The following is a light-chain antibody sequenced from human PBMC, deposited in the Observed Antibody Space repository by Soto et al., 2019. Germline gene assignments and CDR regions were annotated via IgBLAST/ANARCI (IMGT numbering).Light chain of an antibody. CDR3: CSYAGSNTHV. J-gene: IGLJ1*01. CDR2: EVT. V-gene: IGLV2-23*02. Sequence: SSVVGSYNLVSWYQQHPGKAPKLMIYEVTKRPSGFSNRFSGSKSGNTASLTISGLQAEDEADYYCCSYAGSNTHVFGTGTKVPVL. CDR1: SSVVGSYNL.